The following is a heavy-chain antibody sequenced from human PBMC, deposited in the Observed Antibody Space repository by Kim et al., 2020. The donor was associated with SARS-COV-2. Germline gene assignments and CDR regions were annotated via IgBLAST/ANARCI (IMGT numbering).Heavy chain of an antibody. Sequence: GGSLRLSCTTSGFTFTGYAMSWVRQAPGKWLEWVSSIDGSDGTTYYVDSVKGRFTISRDNSKNTLYLQMNSLRADDTAVYYCMKGGWGWIWDHWGQGT. V-gene: IGHV3-23*01. D-gene: IGHD2-2*03. CDR3: MKGGWGWIWDH. CDR1: GFTFTGYA. CDR2: IDGSDGTT. J-gene: IGHJ4*02.